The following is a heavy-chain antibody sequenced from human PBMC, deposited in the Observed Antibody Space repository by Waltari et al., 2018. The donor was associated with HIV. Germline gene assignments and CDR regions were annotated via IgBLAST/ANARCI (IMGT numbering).Heavy chain of an antibody. CDR2: SNPNSGGT. D-gene: IGHD3-10*01. Sequence: QVQLVQSGAEVKKPGASVKVSCKASGYTFTGYYMHWVRQAPGQGLEWMGRSNPNSGGTNYAQKFQGRVTMTRDTSISTAYMELSRLRSDDTAVYYCARELGYYGSGSYIDYWGQGTLVTVSS. J-gene: IGHJ4*02. V-gene: IGHV1-2*06. CDR1: GYTFTGYY. CDR3: ARELGYYGSGSYIDY.